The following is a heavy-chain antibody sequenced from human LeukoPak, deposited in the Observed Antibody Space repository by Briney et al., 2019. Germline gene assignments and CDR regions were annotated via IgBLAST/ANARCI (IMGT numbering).Heavy chain of an antibody. D-gene: IGHD6-19*01. CDR3: AREGSSGPLDY. J-gene: IGHJ4*02. Sequence: SDTLSLTCNVSGDSVSSGHYYWNWIRQAPGKGLEWIGYLYDTGSTNYNASLKSRVTISRDTSKKQVSLELSSVTAADTAVYYCAREGSSGPLDYWGQGTLVTVSS. CDR2: LYDTGST. CDR1: GDSVSSGHYY. V-gene: IGHV4-61*01.